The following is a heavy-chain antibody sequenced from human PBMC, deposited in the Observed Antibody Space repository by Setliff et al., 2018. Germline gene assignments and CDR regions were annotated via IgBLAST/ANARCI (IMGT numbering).Heavy chain of an antibody. D-gene: IGHD2-15*01. V-gene: IGHV3-23*01. CDR2: ITGGGGST. CDR1: GFTFSNYA. Sequence: ESLKISCAASGFTFSNYAMSWVRRAPGKGLAWVSGITGGGGSTYYADPVKGRFAISRDNSKNTLYLQMNSLRAEDTAVYYCVKDRYYSDASCSPDYFDYWGQGTLVTVSS. CDR3: VKDRYYSDASCSPDYFDY. J-gene: IGHJ4*02.